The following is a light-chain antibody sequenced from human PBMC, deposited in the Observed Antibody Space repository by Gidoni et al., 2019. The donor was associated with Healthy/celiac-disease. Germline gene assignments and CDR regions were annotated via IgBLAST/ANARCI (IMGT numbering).Light chain of an antibody. V-gene: IGKV3-11*01. J-gene: IGKJ2*01. Sequence: DIVLTPSPATLSLSPGERATPSCRSSQSVSSYLAGYQQKPGQAARLLIYDASNRATGIPARFSGSGSGTDFTLTISSLEPEDVAVYYCQQRSSWPPMYTFGQGTKLEIK. CDR1: QSVSSY. CDR2: DAS. CDR3: QQRSSWPPMYT.